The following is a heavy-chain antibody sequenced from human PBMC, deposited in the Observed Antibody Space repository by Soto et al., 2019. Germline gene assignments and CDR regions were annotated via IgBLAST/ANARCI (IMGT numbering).Heavy chain of an antibody. CDR2: INSDGSST. CDR1: GFTFSSYW. V-gene: IGHV3-74*01. Sequence: GGSLRLSCAASGFTFSSYWMHWVRQAPGKGLVWVSRINSDGSSTSYAVSVKGRFTISRDNAKNTLYLQMNSLRAEDTAVYYCARDGYSSSWYRSYYYYGMDVWGQGTTVTVSS. D-gene: IGHD6-13*01. CDR3: ARDGYSSSWYRSYYYYGMDV. J-gene: IGHJ6*02.